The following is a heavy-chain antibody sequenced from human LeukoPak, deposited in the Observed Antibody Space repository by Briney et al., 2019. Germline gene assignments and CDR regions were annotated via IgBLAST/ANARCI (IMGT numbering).Heavy chain of an antibody. CDR1: GFTFSSYW. J-gene: IGHJ4*02. D-gene: IGHD3-3*01. V-gene: IGHV3-7*01. CDR3: ARVAYYDFWSGYRENDY. CDR2: IKQDGSEK. Sequence: GGSLRLSCEASGFTFSSYWMSWVRQAPGKGLEWVANIKQDGSEKYYVDSVKGRFTISRDNAKNSLYLQMNSLRAEDTAVYYCARVAYYDFWSGYRENDYWGQGTLVTVSS.